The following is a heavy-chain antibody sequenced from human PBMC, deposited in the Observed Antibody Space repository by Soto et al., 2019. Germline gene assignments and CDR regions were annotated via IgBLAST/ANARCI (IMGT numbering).Heavy chain of an antibody. Sequence: RSLTPARELGVETTTSCGMHWVRRAPGKGLEWVAVISYDGSNKYYADSVKGRFTISRDNSKNTLYLQMNSLRAEDTAVYYCGKGHDSSWPQFVPWGQGTLVTFSS. CDR2: ISYDGSNK. J-gene: IGHJ5*02. CDR1: VETTTSCG. V-gene: IGHV3-30*18. D-gene: IGHD3-22*01. CDR3: GKGHDSSWPQFVP.